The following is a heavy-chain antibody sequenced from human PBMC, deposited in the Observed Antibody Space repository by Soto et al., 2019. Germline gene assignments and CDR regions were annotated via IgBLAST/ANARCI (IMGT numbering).Heavy chain of an antibody. CDR3: SSLSRGAPGGYC. V-gene: IGHV3-7*03. CDR1: GFSFRSYW. D-gene: IGHD2-15*01. Sequence: EVHLVESGGGLVQPGGSMRLSCAASGFSFRSYWMIWARQFPWKGLEWLAKINQDGSETNYVDSVRGRFTISRDNAKITVYLQLGSLRAEDTAVYFCSSLSRGAPGGYCWGQGTMVTV. J-gene: IGHJ4*02. CDR2: INQDGSET.